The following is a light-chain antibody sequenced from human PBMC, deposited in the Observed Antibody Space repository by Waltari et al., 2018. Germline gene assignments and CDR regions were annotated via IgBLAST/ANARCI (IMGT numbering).Light chain of an antibody. J-gene: IGLJ3*02. CDR3: QSYDSSLSGAWV. V-gene: IGLV1-40*01. Sequence: QSVLTQPPSVSGAPGQRVTISCTGSSSNIGAGYAVHWFQQLPGTAPKLLIYGNNNRPSGVPDRFSGSKSGTSASLAISGLQAEDEADYHCQSYDSSLSGAWVFGGGTKLTVL. CDR1: SSNIGAGYA. CDR2: GNN.